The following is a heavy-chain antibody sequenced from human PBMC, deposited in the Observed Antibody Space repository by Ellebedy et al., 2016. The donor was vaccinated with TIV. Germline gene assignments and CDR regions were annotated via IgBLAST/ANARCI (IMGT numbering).Heavy chain of an antibody. CDR2: IYHGGSQQ. V-gene: IGHV3-7*01. CDR3: ARRGSYGDYAVQINSWFDR. D-gene: IGHD4-17*01. CDR1: GFSFRSYW. J-gene: IGHJ5*02. Sequence: GGSLRLSCAASGFSFRSYWMTWVRQAPGKGLEWVANIYHGGSQQFYVDSVTGRFTISRDNAKNSLYLQMNSLRADDTAVYYCARRGSYGDYAVQINSWFDRWGQGTLVTVSS.